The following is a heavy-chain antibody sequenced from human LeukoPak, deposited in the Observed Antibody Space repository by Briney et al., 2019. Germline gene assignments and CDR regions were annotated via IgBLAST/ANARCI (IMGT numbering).Heavy chain of an antibody. CDR3: ARDEGSSSLDYFDY. CDR2: IYYSGST. V-gene: IGHV4-30-4*01. J-gene: IGHJ4*02. CDR1: GGSISSGDYY. D-gene: IGHD6-13*01. Sequence: SQTLSLTCTVSGGSISSGDYYWSWIRQPPGKGLEWIGYIYYSGSTYYSPSLKSRVTISVDTSKNQFSLKLSSVTAADTAVYYCARDEGSSSLDYFDYWGQGTLVTVSS.